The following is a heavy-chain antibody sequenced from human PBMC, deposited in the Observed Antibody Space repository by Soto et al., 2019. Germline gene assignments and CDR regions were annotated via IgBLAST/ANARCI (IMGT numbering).Heavy chain of an antibody. CDR3: AKEGRLRSPAGDYFDS. J-gene: IGHJ4*02. CDR2: VGRFGNT. V-gene: IGHV4-39*02. CDR1: GGSISNDNYY. Sequence: QVQLQESGPGLVKPSQTLSLTCTVSGGSISNDNYYWSWIRQPPGKGLEWVSAVGRFGNTYYRDSVRGRFTISRDDSRNTVYLQMNSLRVEDTAVYFCAKEGRLRSPAGDYFDSWAQGSLVTVSS. D-gene: IGHD3-10*01.